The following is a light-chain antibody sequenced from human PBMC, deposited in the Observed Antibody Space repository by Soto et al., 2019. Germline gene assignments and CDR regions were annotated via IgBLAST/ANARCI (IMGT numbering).Light chain of an antibody. CDR1: RDDIGAYDY. Sequence: QSALTQPASVSGSPGQSITISCAGTRDDIGAYDYVSWYQQHPGNAPKLLVYEVTNRPSGVSDRFSGSKSGSTASLTISELQAEDEAVYYCSSYAGSNNLVFGGGTKLTVL. V-gene: IGLV2-14*01. CDR3: SSYAGSNNLV. J-gene: IGLJ2*01. CDR2: EVT.